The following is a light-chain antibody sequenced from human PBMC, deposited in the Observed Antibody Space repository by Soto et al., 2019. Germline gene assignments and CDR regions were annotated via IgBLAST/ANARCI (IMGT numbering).Light chain of an antibody. V-gene: IGKV3-20*01. J-gene: IGKJ2*01. CDR1: QSVSSNH. CDR3: HLDGGSPPHT. Sequence: EIVLTQSPGTLSLSPGERATLSCRASQSVSSNHLAWYQQKPGQAPRLLIYGTSSRATGIPDRFSGSGSGTDFTLAISGLEPEDLAVYLCHLDGGSPPHTLGQGTKVEIK. CDR2: GTS.